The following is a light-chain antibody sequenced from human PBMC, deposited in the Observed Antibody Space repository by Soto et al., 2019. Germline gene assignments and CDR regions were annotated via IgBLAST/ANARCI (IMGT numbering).Light chain of an antibody. CDR1: QSISTW. V-gene: IGKV1-5*01. CDR3: QQYKSESRT. J-gene: IGKJ1*01. CDR2: DAS. Sequence: DIQMTQSPSTLSASVGDRVTITCRASQSISTWLAWYQQKPGNAPKLLIFDASNLESGVPSRFSGSGSGTEFTLTIDSLQPDDFAAYYCQQYKSESRTFGQGTELDIK.